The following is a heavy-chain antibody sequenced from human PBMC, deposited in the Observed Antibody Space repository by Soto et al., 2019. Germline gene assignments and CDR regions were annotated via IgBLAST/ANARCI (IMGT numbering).Heavy chain of an antibody. CDR1: GYTFTSYG. V-gene: IGHV1-3*01. CDR3: ASSSLEVLLFDY. D-gene: IGHD3-10*01. Sequence: ASVKVSCKASGYTFTSYGISWVRQAPGQGLEWMGWINAGNGNTKYSQKFQGRVTITRDTSASTAYMELSSLRSEDTAVYYCASSSLEVLLFDYWGQGTLVTVSS. CDR2: INAGNGNT. J-gene: IGHJ4*02.